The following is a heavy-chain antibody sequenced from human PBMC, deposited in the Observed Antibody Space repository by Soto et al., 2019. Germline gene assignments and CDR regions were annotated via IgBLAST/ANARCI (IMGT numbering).Heavy chain of an antibody. CDR1: GFSLSTSGVG. CDR2: IYWDDDK. CDR3: AHVYGGYDNFDY. V-gene: IGHV2-5*02. Sequence: QITLKESGPTLVKPTQTLTLTCTFSGFSLSTSGVGVGWIRQPPGKALEWLALIYWDDDKRYSPSLKSRLTITKDTTKNQVVLTMTNMDPVDTATYYCAHVYGGYDNFDYWGQGTLVTVSS. D-gene: IGHD5-12*01. J-gene: IGHJ4*02.